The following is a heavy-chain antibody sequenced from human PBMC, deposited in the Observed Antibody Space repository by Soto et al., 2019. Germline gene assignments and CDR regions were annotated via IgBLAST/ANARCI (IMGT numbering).Heavy chain of an antibody. D-gene: IGHD3-3*01. CDR2: IYYSGST. CDR3: ARVSGDFWSGSPIGHYYYMDV. V-gene: IGHV4-59*01. Sequence: SETLSLTCTVSGGSISSYYWSWIRQPPGKGLEWIGYIYYSGSTNYNPSLKSRVTISVDTSKNQFSLKLSSVTAADTAVYYCARVSGDFWSGSPIGHYYYMDVWGKGTTVTVSS. CDR1: GGSISSYY. J-gene: IGHJ6*03.